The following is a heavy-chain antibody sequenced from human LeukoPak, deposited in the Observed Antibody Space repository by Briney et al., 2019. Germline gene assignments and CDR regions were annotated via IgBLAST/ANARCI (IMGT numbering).Heavy chain of an antibody. D-gene: IGHD2-2*01. Sequence: PGGSLRLSCAASGFTFSDHYMDWVRQAPGKGLEWVGRTRNKPNSYTPAYAASVKGRFIISRDDSKNSLYLQMNSLKTEDTAVYYCARGYCSSSSCRYFDFWGQGTLVTVSS. CDR2: TRNKPNSYTP. V-gene: IGHV3-72*01. J-gene: IGHJ4*02. CDR1: GFTFSDHY. CDR3: ARGYCSSSSCRYFDF.